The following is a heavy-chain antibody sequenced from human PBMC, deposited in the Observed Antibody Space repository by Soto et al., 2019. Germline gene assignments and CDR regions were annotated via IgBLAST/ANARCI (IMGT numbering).Heavy chain of an antibody. J-gene: IGHJ6*02. CDR2: ISYDGSNK. CDR3: AKELQLNDGMDV. V-gene: IGHV3-30*18. D-gene: IGHD1-1*01. CDR1: GFTFSSYG. Sequence: QVQLVESGGGVVQPGRSLRLSCAASGFTFSSYGMHWVRQAPGKGLEWVAVISYDGSNKYYADSVKGRFTISRDNSKNTLYLQMNSLRAEDTAVYYCAKELQLNDGMDVWGQGTKVTVSS.